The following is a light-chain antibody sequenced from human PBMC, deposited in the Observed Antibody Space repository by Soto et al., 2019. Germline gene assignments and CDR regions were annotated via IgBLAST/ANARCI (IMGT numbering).Light chain of an antibody. CDR1: QTIGTY. Sequence: IEVAQSPWAVSAALGDRVTITCRASQTIGTYVNWYRQKSGAAPELLIYDASTLQSGVPSRFRGGASGTDFTLTISSLQLDDFATYYCQQSYNTPLTFGQGTKVHIK. V-gene: IGKV1-39*01. J-gene: IGKJ1*01. CDR2: DAS. CDR3: QQSYNTPLT.